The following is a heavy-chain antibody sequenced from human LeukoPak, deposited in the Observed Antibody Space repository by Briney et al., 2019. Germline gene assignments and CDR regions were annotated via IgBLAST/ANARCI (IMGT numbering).Heavy chain of an antibody. V-gene: IGHV4-61*01. CDR1: GGSVSSGPHY. J-gene: IGHJ4*02. Sequence: SETLSLTCTVSGGSVSSGPHYWSWIRQPPGKGLEWIAYIHYSGSTKYNPSLKSRLTISLDTSKNQFSLHLTSVTAADTAVYFCARTWDYWGQGTLATVSS. CDR3: ARTWDY. CDR2: IHYSGST.